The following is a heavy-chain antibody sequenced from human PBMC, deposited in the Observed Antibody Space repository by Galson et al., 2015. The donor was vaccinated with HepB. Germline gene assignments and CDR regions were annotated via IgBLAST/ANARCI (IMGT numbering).Heavy chain of an antibody. V-gene: IGHV3-53*01. CDR2: IYSGGST. D-gene: IGHD4-11*01. J-gene: IGHJ4*02. CDR1: GFTVSSNY. Sequence: SLRLSCAASGFTVSSNYMSWVRQAPGKGLEWVSVIYSGGSTYYADSVKGRFTISRDNSKNTLYLQMNSLRAEDAAVYYCTRRTTARVYWGQGTLVTVSS. CDR3: TRRTTARVY.